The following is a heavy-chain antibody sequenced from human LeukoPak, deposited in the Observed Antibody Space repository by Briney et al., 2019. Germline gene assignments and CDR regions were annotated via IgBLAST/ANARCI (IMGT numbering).Heavy chain of an antibody. CDR1: GESVSDSF. J-gene: IGHJ4*02. CDR3: ARHAPYYYDSSALYYFDY. Sequence: PSETLSLTCFVSGESVSDSFWSWIRQPAGKGLEWIGRIYTSGSTSYNPSLKSRVTISVDTSKNQFSLKLSSVTAADTAVYYCARHAPYYYDSSALYYFDYWGQGTLVTVSS. V-gene: IGHV4-4*07. D-gene: IGHD3-22*01. CDR2: IYTSGST.